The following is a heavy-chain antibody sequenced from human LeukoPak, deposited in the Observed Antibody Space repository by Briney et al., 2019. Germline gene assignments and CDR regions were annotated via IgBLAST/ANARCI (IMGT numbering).Heavy chain of an antibody. CDR2: IIPIFGTA. CDR1: GGTFSSYA. V-gene: IGHV1-69*13. Sequence: SVKVSCKASGGTFSSYAISWVRQAPGQGLEWMGGIIPIFGTANYAQKFQGRVTITADESTSTAYMELSSLRSEDTAVYYCARGPDYYDGSGYDYYYMDVWGKGTTVTVSS. CDR3: ARGPDYYDGSGYDYYYMDV. D-gene: IGHD3-22*01. J-gene: IGHJ6*03.